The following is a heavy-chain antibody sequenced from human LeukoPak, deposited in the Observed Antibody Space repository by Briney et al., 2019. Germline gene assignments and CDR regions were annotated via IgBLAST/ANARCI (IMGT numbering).Heavy chain of an antibody. CDR3: ARRLGRKFGERFYYYHYMDV. CDR1: GGSFSGHY. Sequence: SETLSLTCAVYGGSFSGHYWSWIRQPPGKGLEWIGEINHSGSTEYNSSLKSRVTISVDTSKNQFSLKLSSVTAADTAVYYCARRLGRKFGERFYYYHYMDVWGKGTTVTISS. CDR2: INHSGST. D-gene: IGHD3-10*01. V-gene: IGHV4-34*01. J-gene: IGHJ6*03.